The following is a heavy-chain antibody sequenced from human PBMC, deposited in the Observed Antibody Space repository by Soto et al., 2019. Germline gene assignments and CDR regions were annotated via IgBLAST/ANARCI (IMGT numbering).Heavy chain of an antibody. V-gene: IGHV3-48*01. Sequence: EVQLVESGGALVQPGGSLRLSCAASGFAFSFYSMNWVRQAPGKGLEWVSYISKSSSNILYADSVKGRFTISRDNAKNSLYLQMNSLRAEDTAVYYCAGCRVGSGYSSDAFDIWGQGTMVTVSS. CDR3: AGCRVGSGYSSDAFDI. J-gene: IGHJ3*02. CDR2: ISKSSSNI. D-gene: IGHD3-22*01. CDR1: GFAFSFYS.